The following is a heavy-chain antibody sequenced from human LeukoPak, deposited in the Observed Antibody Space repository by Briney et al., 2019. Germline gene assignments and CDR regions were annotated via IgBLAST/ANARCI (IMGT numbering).Heavy chain of an antibody. Sequence: SETLSLTCAVYGGSFSGYYWSWIRQPPGKGLEWIGEINHSGSTNHNPSLKSRVTISVDTSKNQFSLKLSSVTAADTAVYYCARGRAMVRGYKVYYYYGMDVWGKGTTVTVSS. CDR3: ARGRAMVRGYKVYYYYGMDV. D-gene: IGHD3-10*01. J-gene: IGHJ6*04. CDR2: INHSGST. CDR1: GGSFSGYY. V-gene: IGHV4-34*01.